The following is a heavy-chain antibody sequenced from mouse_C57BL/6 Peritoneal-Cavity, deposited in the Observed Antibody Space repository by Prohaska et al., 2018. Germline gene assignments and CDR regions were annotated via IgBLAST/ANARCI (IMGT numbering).Heavy chain of an antibody. J-gene: IGHJ3*01. D-gene: IGHD2-12*01. V-gene: IGHV1-26*01. Sequence: SCKASGYPITDYYMNWVKQSHGKSLVWIGYINSNTGGTSYNQKFKGKPTLTVDKPSSTAYMEPPSLTSKDSAVYYCARRYDEFAYWGQGTLVTVSA. CDR2: INSNTGGT. CDR1: GYPITDYY. CDR3: ARRYDEFAY.